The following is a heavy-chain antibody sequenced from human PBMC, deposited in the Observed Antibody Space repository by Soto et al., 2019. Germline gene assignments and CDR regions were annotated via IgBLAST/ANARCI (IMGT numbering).Heavy chain of an antibody. CDR2: IIPILGIA. V-gene: IGHV1-69*02. D-gene: IGHD4-17*01. CDR3: ASLVAVTTLADYYYYGMDV. Sequence: QVQLVQSGAEVKKPGSSVKVSCKASGGTFSSYTISWVRQAPGQGLEWMGRIIPILGIANYAQKFQGRVTITADKSTSTAYMELSSLRSEDTAVYYCASLVAVTTLADYYYYGMDVWGQGTTVTVSS. CDR1: GGTFSSYT. J-gene: IGHJ6*02.